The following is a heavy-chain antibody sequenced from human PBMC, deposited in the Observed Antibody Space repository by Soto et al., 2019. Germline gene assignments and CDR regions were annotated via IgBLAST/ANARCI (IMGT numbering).Heavy chain of an antibody. Sequence: GGSLRLSCAVSGFTFSSYWMHWVRQGPGKGLVWVSRINGGGSSTSYADSVKGRFTISRDNAKNTLYLQMNSLRAEDTAVYYCARGGYPTTWRDNWFDLWGQGTLVTVSS. CDR3: ARGGYPTTWRDNWFDL. CDR1: GFTFSSYW. D-gene: IGHD6-13*01. J-gene: IGHJ5*02. CDR2: INGGGSST. V-gene: IGHV3-74*01.